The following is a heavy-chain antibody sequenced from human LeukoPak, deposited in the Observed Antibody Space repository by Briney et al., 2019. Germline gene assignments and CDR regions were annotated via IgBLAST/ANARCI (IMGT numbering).Heavy chain of an antibody. J-gene: IGHJ4*02. D-gene: IGHD6-19*01. Sequence: GGSLRLSCAASGFTFSSYAMHWVRQAPGKGLEWVAVISYDGSNKYYADSVKGRFTISRDNSKNTLYLQMNSLRAEDTAVYYCARAFEEQWLALDYWGQGTLVTVSS. CDR2: ISYDGSNK. V-gene: IGHV3-30-3*01. CDR3: ARAFEEQWLALDY. CDR1: GFTFSSYA.